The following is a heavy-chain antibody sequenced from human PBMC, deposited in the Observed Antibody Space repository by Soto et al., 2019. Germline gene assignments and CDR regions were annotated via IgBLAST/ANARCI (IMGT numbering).Heavy chain of an antibody. CDR3: ARGMEYYYDSSGWVPFDY. V-gene: IGHV1-2*02. CDR1: GYTFTGYY. CDR2: INPISGGT. J-gene: IGHJ4*02. D-gene: IGHD3-22*01. Sequence: ASVKVSCKASGYTFTGYYMHWVRQAPGQGLEWMGWINPISGGTNYAQKFQGRVTMTRDTSISTAYMELSRLRSDDTAVYYCARGMEYYYDSSGWVPFDYWGQGTLVTVSS.